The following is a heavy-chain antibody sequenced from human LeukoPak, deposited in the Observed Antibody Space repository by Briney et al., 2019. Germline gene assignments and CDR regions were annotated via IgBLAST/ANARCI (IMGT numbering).Heavy chain of an antibody. D-gene: IGHD6-13*01. CDR2: MYFSRTP. V-gene: IGHV4-4*07. CDR1: GGSLSSYY. Sequence: SETLSLTCIVSGGSLSSYYWRCIRQPAGKGLEWIGRMYFSRTPKYNPALESRVIMSVDTSKNQFSLKLTSVTAADTAVCYCARDAAMGAAGDLDSWGQGTLVIVSS. CDR3: ARDAAMGAAGDLDS. J-gene: IGHJ4*02.